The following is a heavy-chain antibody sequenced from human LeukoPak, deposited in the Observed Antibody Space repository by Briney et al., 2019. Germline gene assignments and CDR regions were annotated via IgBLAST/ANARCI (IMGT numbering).Heavy chain of an antibody. CDR3: ARDFYGDDGHHPFDY. CDR1: GGSISNYY. Sequence: SETLSLTCSVSGGSISNYYWNWLRQPAGKGLEWIGRIYASGSTNFNPSLKSRVTISMDKSKNHFSLNLKSVTAADTAFYYCARDFYGDDGHHPFDYWGQGIQVTVSS. D-gene: IGHD2/OR15-2a*01. J-gene: IGHJ4*02. CDR2: IYASGST. V-gene: IGHV4-4*07.